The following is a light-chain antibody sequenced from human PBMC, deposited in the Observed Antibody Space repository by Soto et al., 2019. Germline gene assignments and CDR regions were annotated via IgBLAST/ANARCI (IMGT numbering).Light chain of an antibody. J-gene: IGLJ1*01. CDR1: SSDVGGYNY. Sequence: QCVLTQPPSAYGSPGQSVTISCTGTSSDVGGYNYVSWYQQHPGKAPKLMIYEVSKRPSGVPDRFSGSKSGNTASLTVSGLQAEDEADYYCSSYAGSNNSLYVFGTGTKVTVL. CDR3: SSYAGSNNSLYV. CDR2: EVS. V-gene: IGLV2-8*01.